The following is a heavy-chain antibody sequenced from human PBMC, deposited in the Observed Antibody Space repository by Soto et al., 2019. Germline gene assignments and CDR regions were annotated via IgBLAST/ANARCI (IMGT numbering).Heavy chain of an antibody. Sequence: GGSLRLSCAASGFTFSSYAMSWVRQAPGKGLEWVSAISGSGGSTYYADSVKGRFTISRDNSKNTLYLQMNSLRAEDTAVYYCARFTPDSSGWYSFGYWGQGILVTVSS. CDR1: GFTFSSYA. D-gene: IGHD6-19*01. CDR3: ARFTPDSSGWYSFGY. J-gene: IGHJ4*02. CDR2: ISGSGGST. V-gene: IGHV3-23*01.